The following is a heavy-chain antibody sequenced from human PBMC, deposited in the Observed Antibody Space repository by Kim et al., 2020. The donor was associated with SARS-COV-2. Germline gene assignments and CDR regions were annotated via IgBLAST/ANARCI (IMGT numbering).Heavy chain of an antibody. CDR3: VRGGNYAYCAFDV. V-gene: IGHV3-74*01. D-gene: IGHD1-26*01. Sequence: YAESVKGRFTISRDSGKNTVVVRMNSLRVDDTAVYYCVRGGNYAYCAFDVWGQGTMVTVSS. J-gene: IGHJ3*01.